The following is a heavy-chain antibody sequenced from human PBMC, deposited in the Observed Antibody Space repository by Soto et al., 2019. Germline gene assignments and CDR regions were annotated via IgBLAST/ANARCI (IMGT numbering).Heavy chain of an antibody. D-gene: IGHD6-19*01. V-gene: IGHV4-39*01. CDR2: IYYSGTT. CDR3: ARSISVAMDF. CDR1: GGSISSSSYH. J-gene: IGHJ4*02. Sequence: SETLSLTCTVSGGSISSSSYHWGWIRQPPGKGLEWIGSIYYSGTTYYNPSLKSRITISVDTSKNQFSLKLSSVTAADTAVYYCARSISVAMDFWGQGTLVTAPQ.